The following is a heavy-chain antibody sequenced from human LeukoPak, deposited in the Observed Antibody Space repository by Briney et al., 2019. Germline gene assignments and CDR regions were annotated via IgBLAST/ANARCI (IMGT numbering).Heavy chain of an antibody. CDR1: GGSISSGGYY. CDR2: MYYSGST. V-gene: IGHV4-31*03. D-gene: IGHD3-16*01. CDR3: AGGSGGGTYYYYNYMDV. J-gene: IGHJ6*03. Sequence: SQTLSLTCTVSGGSISSGGYYWSWIRQYPGKGLEWIGYMYYSGSTYYNPSLNSRVSISVDTSKNQFSLKLSSVTAADTAVYYCAGGSGGGTYYYYNYMDVWGKGTTVTVSS.